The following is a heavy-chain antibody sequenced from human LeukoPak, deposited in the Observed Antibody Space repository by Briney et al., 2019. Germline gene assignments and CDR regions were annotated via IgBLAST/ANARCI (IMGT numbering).Heavy chain of an antibody. V-gene: IGHV3-7*01. CDR1: GFTFNNYW. CDR3: ARIGYSSSSNDY. J-gene: IGHJ4*02. Sequence: GGSLRLSCAASGFTFNNYWMSWVRQAPGKGLEWVANIKQDGSVKYYVDSVRGRFTISRDNAKNSLYLQMNSLRARDTAVYYCARIGYSSSSNDYWGQGTLVIVSS. D-gene: IGHD6-6*01. CDR2: IKQDGSVK.